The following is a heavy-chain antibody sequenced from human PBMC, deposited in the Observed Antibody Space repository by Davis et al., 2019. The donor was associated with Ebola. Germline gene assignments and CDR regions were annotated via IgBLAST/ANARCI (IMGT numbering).Heavy chain of an antibody. CDR2: IKSKTDGGTT. D-gene: IGHD3-3*01. Sequence: PGGSLRLSCAASGFTFSNAWMSWVRQAPGKGLEWVGRIKSKTDGGTTDYAAPVKGRFTISRDDSKNALNLQMNSLKTEDTAVYYCTTLPLRFLEWYRVPWGQGTLVTVSS. CDR1: GFTFSNAW. V-gene: IGHV3-15*01. CDR3: TTLPLRFLEWYRVP. J-gene: IGHJ5*02.